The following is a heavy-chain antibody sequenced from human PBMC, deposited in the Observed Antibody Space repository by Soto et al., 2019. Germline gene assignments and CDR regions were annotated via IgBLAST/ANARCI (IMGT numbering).Heavy chain of an antibody. Sequence: SETLSLTCTVSGGSISSGGYYWSWIRQHPGKGLEWIGYIYYSGSTYYNPSLKSRVTISVDTSKNQFSLKLSSVTAADTAVYYCARDQGDYSSSWSWGGFDYWGQGTLVTVSS. D-gene: IGHD6-13*01. J-gene: IGHJ4*02. V-gene: IGHV4-31*03. CDR2: IYYSGST. CDR3: ARDQGDYSSSWSWGGFDY. CDR1: GGSISSGGYY.